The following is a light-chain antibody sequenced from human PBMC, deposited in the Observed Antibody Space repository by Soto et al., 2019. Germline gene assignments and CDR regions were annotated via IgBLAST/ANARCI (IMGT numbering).Light chain of an antibody. J-gene: IGLJ1*01. Sequence: QSVLTQSPSASGSPGQSVTISCTGTKNDIGVYDFVSWYQHHPGKAPRLIIYEVVQRPSGVADRFSGSKSGNTASLTVSGLQAADEADYFCKSYAGSNTYVFGSGTKLTVL. CDR3: KSYAGSNTYV. CDR2: EVV. V-gene: IGLV2-8*01. CDR1: KNDIGVYDF.